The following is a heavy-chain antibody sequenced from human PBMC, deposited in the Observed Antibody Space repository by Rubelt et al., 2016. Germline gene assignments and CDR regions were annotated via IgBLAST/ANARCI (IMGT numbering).Heavy chain of an antibody. D-gene: IGHD2-2*01. CDR1: GFTFSNYW. CDR2: IVSDGART. J-gene: IGHJ4*02. V-gene: IGHV3-74*01. Sequence: VQPGGSLRLSCEASGFTFSNYWMHWVRQAPGKGLAWVSVIVSDGARTNYADSVNGRFTISRDNAKNTLYLQMNSLRAEDTAMYYCAKVEGYCSGTSCSGPYWGQGALVAVSS. CDR3: AKVEGYCSGTSCSGPY.